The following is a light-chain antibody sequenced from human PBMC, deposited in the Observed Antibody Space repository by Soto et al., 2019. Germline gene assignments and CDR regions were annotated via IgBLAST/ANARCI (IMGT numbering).Light chain of an antibody. CDR3: QQYNISPLT. CDR2: KAS. V-gene: IGKV1-5*03. CDR1: QSISTW. Sequence: DIELTQSPSTLSASVGDRVTISCRASQSISTWLAWYQQKPGKAPKLLIYKASSLESGVSSRVSGSGSGTEFTLTISSLQPDDFATYYCQQYNISPLTFGGGTTVEIK. J-gene: IGKJ4*01.